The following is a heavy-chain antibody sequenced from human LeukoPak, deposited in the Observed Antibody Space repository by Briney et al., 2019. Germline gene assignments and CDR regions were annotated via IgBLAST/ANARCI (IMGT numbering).Heavy chain of an antibody. CDR2: ISSRSGPI. Sequence: PGGSLRLSCAASGITFSNYAMSWVRQAPGKGLEWVSYISSRSGPIYYADSVKGRFTISRDNAKNSLYLQMNSLRDADTAVYYCATDNVDYWGQGTLVTVSS. CDR1: GITFSNYA. J-gene: IGHJ4*02. V-gene: IGHV3-48*02. CDR3: ATDNVDY. D-gene: IGHD2-8*01.